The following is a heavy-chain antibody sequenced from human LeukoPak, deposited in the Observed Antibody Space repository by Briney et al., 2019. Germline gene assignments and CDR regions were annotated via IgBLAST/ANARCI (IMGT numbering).Heavy chain of an antibody. J-gene: IGHJ4*02. CDR1: GASISGYY. V-gene: IGHV4-59*01. CDR3: ARGVVTADHFDY. D-gene: IGHD2-21*02. Sequence: SETLSLTCTVSGASISGYYWAWIRQPPGQGLEWIGYIYYSGSTNYNPSLKSRVTISVDTSETQFSLKLSSVTAADTAVYYCARGVVTADHFDYWGQGTLVTVSS. CDR2: IYYSGST.